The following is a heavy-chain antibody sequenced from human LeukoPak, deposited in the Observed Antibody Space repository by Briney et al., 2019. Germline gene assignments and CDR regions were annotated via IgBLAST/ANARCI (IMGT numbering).Heavy chain of an antibody. CDR2: IYHRGST. V-gene: IGHV4-34*01. J-gene: IGHJ4*02. D-gene: IGHD3-22*01. Sequence: SETLSLTCAVYGGSFSGYYWSWIRQPPGKGLEWVGSIYHRGSTSYNPSLKSRVTMSVDTSKKQFSLRLSSVTAADTAAYYCARTPIYYFDNSGYYNWGQGTLVTVSS. CDR3: ARTPIYYFDNSGYYN. CDR1: GGSFSGYY.